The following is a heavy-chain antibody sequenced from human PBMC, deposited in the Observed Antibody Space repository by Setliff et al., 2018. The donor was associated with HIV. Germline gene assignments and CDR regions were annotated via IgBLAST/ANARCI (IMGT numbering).Heavy chain of an antibody. D-gene: IGHD1-7*01. V-gene: IGHV1-46*01. J-gene: IGHJ5*02. Sequence: ASVKVSCKTSGDTFTNYYMHWVRQAPGQGPEWLGIINPSGTYTSYAQKFQGRVTMTRDTSTTTVYMELSGLRSEDTAVYFCARSLGGLAVPSKNYFDPWGQGTLGTVSS. CDR3: ARSLGGLAVPSKNYFDP. CDR2: INPSGTYT. CDR1: GDTFTNYY.